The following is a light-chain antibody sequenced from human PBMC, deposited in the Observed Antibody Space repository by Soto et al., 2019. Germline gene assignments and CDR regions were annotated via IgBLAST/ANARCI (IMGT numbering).Light chain of an antibody. Sequence: QSALTQPPSASGSPGQSVTISCTGSSNDVGFYNYVSWYQQHPGKAPKLMIYEVTKRPSGVPDRFSGSKSGNTASLTVSGLQAEDEADYYCSSFAGSSGYVFGTGTKLTVL. J-gene: IGLJ1*01. CDR2: EVT. CDR3: SSFAGSSGYV. CDR1: SNDVGFYNY. V-gene: IGLV2-8*01.